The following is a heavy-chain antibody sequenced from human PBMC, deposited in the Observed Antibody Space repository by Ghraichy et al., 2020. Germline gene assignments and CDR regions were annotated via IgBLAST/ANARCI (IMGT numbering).Heavy chain of an antibody. CDR2: IYSSGST. CDR1: GGSINSGGYY. D-gene: IGHD3-3*01. J-gene: IGHJ6*02. CDR3: ARGELLEWNISVYYGMDV. Sequence: SETLSLTCTVSGGSINSGGYYWSWIRQHPGKGLEWIGYIYSSGSTYFNPSLKSRVTVSADTSKNQFSLKLSSVTAADTAVYYCARGELLEWNISVYYGMDVWGQGTTVTVSS. V-gene: IGHV4-31*03.